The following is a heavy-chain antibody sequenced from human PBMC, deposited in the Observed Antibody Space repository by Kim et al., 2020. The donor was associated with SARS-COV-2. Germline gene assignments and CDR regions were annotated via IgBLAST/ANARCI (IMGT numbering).Heavy chain of an antibody. Sequence: GGSLRLSCAASGFTFSSYSMNWVRQAPGKGLEWVSSISSSSSYIYYADSVKGRFTISRDNAKNSLYLQMNSLRAEDTAVYYCARAPDIVVVPAADYYYYYGMDVWGQGTTVTVSS. CDR3: ARAPDIVVVPAADYYYYYGMDV. D-gene: IGHD2-2*01. CDR2: ISSSSSYI. CDR1: GFTFSSYS. V-gene: IGHV3-21*01. J-gene: IGHJ6*02.